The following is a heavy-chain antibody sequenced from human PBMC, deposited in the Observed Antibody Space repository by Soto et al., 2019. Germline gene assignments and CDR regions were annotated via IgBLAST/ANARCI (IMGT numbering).Heavy chain of an antibody. Sequence: QVQLVESGGGVVQPGRSLRLSCAASGFTFSSYGMHWVRQAPGKGLEWVAVISYDGSNKYYADSVKGRFTISRDNSKNTLYLQMNSLRAEDTAVDYCAKAPSTRRVVGTLDVWGQGTTVTVSS. CDR1: GFTFSSYG. CDR2: ISYDGSNK. V-gene: IGHV3-30*18. J-gene: IGHJ6*02. CDR3: AKAPSTRRVVGTLDV. D-gene: IGHD3-22*01.